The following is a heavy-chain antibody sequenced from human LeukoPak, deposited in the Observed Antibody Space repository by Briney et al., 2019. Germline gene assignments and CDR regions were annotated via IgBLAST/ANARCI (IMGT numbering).Heavy chain of an antibody. V-gene: IGHV4-61*08. D-gene: IGHD2-2*01. CDR1: GGSISSGGYY. CDR2: IYAGAGT. Sequence: SETLSLTCTVSGGSISSGGYYWSWIRQPPGQGLEWIGYIYAGAGTNFNPSFRSRVTMSVDTSNNQFSLRVTSVTAADTAVYYCARSGLTGKNRYCSSTTCFNFDQWGQGTLVTVSS. J-gene: IGHJ4*02. CDR3: ARSGLTGKNRYCSSTTCFNFDQ.